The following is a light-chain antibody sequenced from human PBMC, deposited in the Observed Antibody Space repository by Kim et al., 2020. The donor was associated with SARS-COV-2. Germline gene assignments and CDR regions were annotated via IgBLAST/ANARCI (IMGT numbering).Light chain of an antibody. Sequence: SYELTQPPSVSVFPGQTATITCSGDQLGDKYVCWYLQWPGQSPGQSPILVMYQDTKRPSGIPDRISGSNSGNTATLTISGTQALDEADYYCQAWDSNTMVFGGGTQLTVL. CDR1: QLGDKY. CDR3: QAWDSNTMV. J-gene: IGLJ2*01. V-gene: IGLV3-1*01. CDR2: QDT.